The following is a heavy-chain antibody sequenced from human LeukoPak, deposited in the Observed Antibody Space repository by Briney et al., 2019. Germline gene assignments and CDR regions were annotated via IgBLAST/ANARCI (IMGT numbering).Heavy chain of an antibody. CDR1: GGSFNTHY. CDR2: IYYSGST. J-gene: IGHJ4*02. D-gene: IGHD3-10*01. V-gene: IGHV4-4*08. Sequence: SETLSLTCTVSGGSFNTHYWNWIRQPPGKGLEWIGYIYYSGSTNYNPSLKSRVTISVDTSKNEFSLKLNSVTAADTAVYYCAREGGGSAVYYFDSWGQGTLVTVSS. CDR3: AREGGGSAVYYFDS.